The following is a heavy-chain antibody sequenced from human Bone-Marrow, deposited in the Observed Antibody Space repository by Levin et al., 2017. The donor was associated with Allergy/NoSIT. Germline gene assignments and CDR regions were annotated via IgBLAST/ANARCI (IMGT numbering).Heavy chain of an antibody. V-gene: IGHV2-5*02. CDR2: IYWDDDK. Sequence: GSGPTLVKPTQTLTLTCTFSGFSLSTSGVGVGWIRQPPGKALEWLALIYWDDDKRYRPSLKSRLTITKDTSKNEVVLTMTDMDPVDTATYYCAHCVHDFWNTYPNWFDPWGRGTLVTVSS. D-gene: IGHD3-3*01. CDR1: GFSLSTSGVG. J-gene: IGHJ5*02. CDR3: AHCVHDFWNTYPNWFDP.